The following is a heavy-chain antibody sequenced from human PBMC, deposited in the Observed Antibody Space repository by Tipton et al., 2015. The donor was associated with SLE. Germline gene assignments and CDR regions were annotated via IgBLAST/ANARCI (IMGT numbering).Heavy chain of an antibody. CDR3: AGALQNYFDY. Sequence: QLVQSGAEVEKPGASVKVSCKASGYTFTNYNLAWVRQAPGQGLEWMGWISTYNGATNYAQNLQGRVTMTTDTSTSTAYMELGTLRSYDTAVYYCAGALQNYFDYWGQGTLVTVSS. CDR1: GYTFTNYN. J-gene: IGHJ4*02. CDR2: ISTYNGAT. V-gene: IGHV1-18*04.